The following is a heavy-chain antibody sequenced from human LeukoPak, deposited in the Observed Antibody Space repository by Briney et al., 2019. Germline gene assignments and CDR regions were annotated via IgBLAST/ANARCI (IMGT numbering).Heavy chain of an antibody. CDR3: ARRAGGYSHPYDY. D-gene: IGHD4-23*01. CDR1: GFTFSSYS. CDR2: ISSSSSYI. J-gene: IGHJ4*02. V-gene: IGHV3-21*04. Sequence: PGGSLRLSCAASGFTFSSYSMNWVRQAPGKGLEWVSSISSSSSYIYYADPVKGRFTISRDNSKNTLYLQMNSLRAEDTAVYYCARRAGGYSHPYDYWGQGILVTVSS.